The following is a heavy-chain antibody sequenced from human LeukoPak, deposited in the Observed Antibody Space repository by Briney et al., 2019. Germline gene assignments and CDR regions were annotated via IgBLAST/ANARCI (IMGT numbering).Heavy chain of an antibody. CDR3: ARDSGSWSAPFDY. D-gene: IGHD6-13*01. J-gene: IGHJ4*02. Sequence: SETLSLTCSVSGVPISTYYWSWLRQSPGKGLEWIGSIYYSGSTYYNPSLKSRVTISVDTSKNQFSLKLSSVTAADTAVYYCARDSGSWSAPFDYWGQGTLVTVSS. CDR2: IYYSGST. V-gene: IGHV4-59*12. CDR1: GVPISTYY.